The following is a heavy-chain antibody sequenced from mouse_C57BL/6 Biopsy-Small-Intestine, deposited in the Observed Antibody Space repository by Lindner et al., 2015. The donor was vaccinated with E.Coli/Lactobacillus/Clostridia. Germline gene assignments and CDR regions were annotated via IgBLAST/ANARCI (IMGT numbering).Heavy chain of an antibody. Sequence: VQLQESGPELVKPGASVNMSCRASGYTFTDYYMNWVKQNHGKSLEWIGRVNPTNGDTSYNQKFKGKATLTVDKSLSTAYMQLNSLTSEDSAVYYCARMNSNYGGFAYWGQGTLVTVSA. CDR1: GYTFTDYY. J-gene: IGHJ3*01. D-gene: IGHD2-5*01. V-gene: IGHV1-19*01. CDR3: ARMNSNYGGFAY. CDR2: VNPTNGDT.